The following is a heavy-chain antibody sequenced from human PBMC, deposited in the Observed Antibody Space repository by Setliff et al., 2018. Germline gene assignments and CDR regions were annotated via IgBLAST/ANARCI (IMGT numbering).Heavy chain of an antibody. CDR1: GGSFSGYY. J-gene: IGHJ5*02. CDR3: ARGPRFDYESPTYRRRFDP. D-gene: IGHD3-22*01. CDR2: INHRGTT. Sequence: SETLSLTCAVYGGSFSGYYWNWIRQAPGKGLEWSGEINHRGTTSYTPSLKGRVTISVDTSKNLFSLKLSSVTAADTAVYFCARGPRFDYESPTYRRRFDPWGQGTPGTVS. V-gene: IGHV4-34*01.